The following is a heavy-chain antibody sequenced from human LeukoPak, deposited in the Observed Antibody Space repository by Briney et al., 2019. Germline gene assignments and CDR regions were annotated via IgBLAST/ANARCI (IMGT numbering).Heavy chain of an antibody. CDR1: GFTFSDYY. CDR2: INHSGST. Sequence: GSLRLSCAASGFTFSDYYMSWIRQPPGKGLEWIGEINHSGSTNYNPSLKSRVTISVDTSKNQFSLKLSSVTAADTAVYYCARVGMGGTARYWGQGTLVTVSS. CDR3: ARVGMGGTARY. D-gene: IGHD5-24*01. J-gene: IGHJ4*02. V-gene: IGHV4-34*01.